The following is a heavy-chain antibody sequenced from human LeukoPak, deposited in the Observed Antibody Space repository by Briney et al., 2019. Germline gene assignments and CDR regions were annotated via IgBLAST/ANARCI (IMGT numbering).Heavy chain of an antibody. D-gene: IGHD3-9*01. CDR3: ARDPLYDILTGCDAFDI. J-gene: IGHJ3*02. CDR2: IHYSGST. CDR1: GGSFSGYY. V-gene: IGHV4-34*01. Sequence: SETLSLTCAVYGGSFSGYYWGWIRQPPGKGLEWIGSIHYSGSTYYNPSLKSRVTISVDTSKNQFSLKLSSVTAADTAVYYCARDPLYDILTGCDAFDIWGQGTMVTVSS.